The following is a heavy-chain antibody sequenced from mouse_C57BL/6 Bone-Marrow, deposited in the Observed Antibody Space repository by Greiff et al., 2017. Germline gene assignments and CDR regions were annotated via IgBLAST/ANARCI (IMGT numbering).Heavy chain of an antibody. CDR2: ISNLAYSI. CDR1: GFTFSDYG. CDR3: ARHRTGYYAMDY. Sequence: EVNVVESGGGLVQPGGSLKLSCAASGFTFSDYGMAWVRQAPRQGPEWVAFISNLAYSIYYADTVTGRFTIARENAKNTLYLDMSSLRSEDTAMYYCARHRTGYYAMDYWGQGTSVTVSS. V-gene: IGHV5-15*01. D-gene: IGHD4-1*01. J-gene: IGHJ4*01.